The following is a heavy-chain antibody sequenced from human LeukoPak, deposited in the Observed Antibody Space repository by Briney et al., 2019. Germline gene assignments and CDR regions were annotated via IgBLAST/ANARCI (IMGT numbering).Heavy chain of an antibody. CDR1: GGTFNNSY. D-gene: IGHD2-15*01. Sequence: SVKISCKASGGTFNNSYITWVRQARGQGLEWMGWVSPLFGATDYAQQFQGRVTLTADESTGTAYMELSSLRFDDTAIYYCAKDADIVVIPAPLDSWGQGTLVTVSS. J-gene: IGHJ4*02. CDR2: VSPLFGAT. V-gene: IGHV1-69*13. CDR3: AKDADIVVIPAPLDS.